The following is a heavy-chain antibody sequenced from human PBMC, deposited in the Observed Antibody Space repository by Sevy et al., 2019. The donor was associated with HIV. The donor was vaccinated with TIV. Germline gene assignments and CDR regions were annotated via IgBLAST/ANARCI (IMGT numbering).Heavy chain of an antibody. CDR1: GYIFTDYY. J-gene: IGHJ6*02. V-gene: IGHV1-2*02. CDR3: ARLTTQPTSDLYGMDV. D-gene: IGHD4-17*01. CDR2: INSDSGVT. Sequence: ASVKVSCKASGYIFTDYYILWVRQAPGQGLEWMAWINSDSGVTNYAQKFQGEVTVTRDTSLSTAYLELTRLKSNDTAIYYCARLTTQPTSDLYGMDVWGQGTTVTVSS.